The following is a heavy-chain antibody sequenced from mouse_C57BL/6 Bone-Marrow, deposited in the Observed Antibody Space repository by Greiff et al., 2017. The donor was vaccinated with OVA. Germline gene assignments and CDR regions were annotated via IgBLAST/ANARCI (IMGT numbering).Heavy chain of an antibody. D-gene: IGHD1-1*01. J-gene: IGHJ4*01. CDR2: IYPGDGDT. Sequence: LQESGAELVKPGASVKISCKASGYAFSSYWMNWVKQRPGKGLEWIGQIYPGDGDTNYNGKFKGKATLTADKSSSTAYMQLSSLTSEDSAVYFCAPFITTVGYYAMDYWGQGTSVTVSS. CDR3: APFITTVGYYAMDY. CDR1: GYAFSSYW. V-gene: IGHV1-80*01.